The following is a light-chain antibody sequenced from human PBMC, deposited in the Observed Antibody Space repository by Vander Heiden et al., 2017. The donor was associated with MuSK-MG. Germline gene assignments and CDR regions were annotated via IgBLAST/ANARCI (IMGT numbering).Light chain of an antibody. CDR2: EVS. J-gene: IGLJ2*01. CDR1: HSDVGAYHY. CDR3: SSYAGSNNVV. V-gene: IGLV2-8*01. Sequence: QSALTQPPSASGSPGQSVTISCTGTHSDVGAYHYVSWNQQHAAKAHKVIIFEVSKRPAGVPDRFSGSKSGNTASLTVSGRQTEDEADYYCSSYAGSNNVVFGGGTKLTVL.